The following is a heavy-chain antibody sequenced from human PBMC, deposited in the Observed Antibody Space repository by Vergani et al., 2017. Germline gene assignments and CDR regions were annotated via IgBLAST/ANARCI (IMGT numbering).Heavy chain of an antibody. V-gene: IGHV3-30*18. CDR1: GFTFSSYG. J-gene: IGHJ4*02. CDR3: AKDEVQELSIAVVINYFDY. CDR2: ISYDGSNK. Sequence: QVQLVESGGGVVQPGRSLRLSCAASGFTFSSYGMHWVRQAPGKGLEWVAVISYDGSNKYYADSVQGRFTISRDNSKNTLYLQMNSLRAEDTAVYYCAKDEVQELSIAVVINYFDYWGQGTLVTVSS. D-gene: IGHD3-22*01.